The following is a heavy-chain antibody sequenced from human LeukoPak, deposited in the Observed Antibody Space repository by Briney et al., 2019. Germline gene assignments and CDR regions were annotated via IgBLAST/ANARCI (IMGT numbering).Heavy chain of an antibody. Sequence: ASVKVSCKASGYTFTNYGIIWVRQAPGQGLEWKGWISAYNGDTNYGKKVQGRVTMTTDTSTTTAYMEVRSLRSDDTAVYYCARALGGSGWYFDDWGQGTLVTVSS. CDR1: GYTFTNYG. J-gene: IGHJ4*02. CDR3: ARALGGSGWYFDD. CDR2: ISAYNGDT. D-gene: IGHD6-19*01. V-gene: IGHV1-18*01.